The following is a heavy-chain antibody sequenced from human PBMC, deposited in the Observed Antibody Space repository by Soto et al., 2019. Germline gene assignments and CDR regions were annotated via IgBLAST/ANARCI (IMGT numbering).Heavy chain of an antibody. D-gene: IGHD6-19*01. CDR2: ISGSGKTT. V-gene: IGHV3-23*01. Sequence: EVQLLESGGGLVQPGESLRLSCSASKFNFSADAMGWVRQAPGKGLEWVSGISGSGKTTYYADSVKGHFSISRDNSKSTLFLEMHSLGVADTAIYYCAKSIAVALSAAFDVWGQGTMVTVSS. CDR3: AKSIAVALSAAFDV. J-gene: IGHJ3*01. CDR1: KFNFSADA.